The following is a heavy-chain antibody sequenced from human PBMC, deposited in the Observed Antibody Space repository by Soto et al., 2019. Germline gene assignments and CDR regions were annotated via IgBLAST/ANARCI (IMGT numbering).Heavy chain of an antibody. CDR3: AGDSGYGSRASVNHYLDY. J-gene: IGHJ4*01. V-gene: IGHV3-7*01. Sequence: EVQLEESGGGLVQPGGSLRLSCAASGFTFGSYWMSWVRQAPGKGPEWLATIKWDASEKKYVDSVKGRFTTSRDNAKNGLYLQMDRLRAEDTAVYYCAGDSGYGSRASVNHYLDYWGQGTLVTVSS. CDR1: GFTFGSYW. D-gene: IGHD3-10*01. CDR2: IKWDASEK.